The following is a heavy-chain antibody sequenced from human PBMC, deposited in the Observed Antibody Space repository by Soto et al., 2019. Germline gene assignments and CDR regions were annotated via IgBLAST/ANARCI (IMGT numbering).Heavy chain of an antibody. CDR3: VRERAPFDAFDI. CDR1: GLTLSCCG. J-gene: IGHJ3*02. CDR2: IWSNGRNT. V-gene: IGHV3-33*01. Sequence: GGSLRLSCAASGLTLSCCGMHWVRQAPGKGLEWVAVIWSNGRNTYYADSVRGRFTFSRDNSKNKLSLYMNRLRVDDTAVYYCVRERAPFDAFDIWGQGTMVTVSS.